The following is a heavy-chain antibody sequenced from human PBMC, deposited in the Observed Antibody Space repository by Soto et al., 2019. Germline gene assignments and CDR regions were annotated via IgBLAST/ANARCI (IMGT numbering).Heavy chain of an antibody. V-gene: IGHV3-33*01. CDR3: ARDVCDSSGWYYFDW. D-gene: IGHD6-19*01. Sequence: QVQLVESGGGVVQPGESLRLSCAASGFTFSRYGMHWVRQSPGAGLEGVALIYFDGSNKFYADSVKGRFTISRDNSKETLYLKMNSLSAEETAVYFCARDVCDSSGWYYFDWWGQGTLVTVSS. J-gene: IGHJ4*02. CDR1: GFTFSRYG. CDR2: IYFDGSNK.